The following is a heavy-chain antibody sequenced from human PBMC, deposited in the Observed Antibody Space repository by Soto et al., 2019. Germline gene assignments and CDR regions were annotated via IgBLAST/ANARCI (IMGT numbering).Heavy chain of an antibody. CDR2: TYYNGNA. D-gene: IGHD1-1*01. J-gene: IGHJ5*02. V-gene: IGHV4-39*02. CDR3: ARDQLEGNWFDP. CDR1: GASIDRSNYY. Sequence: SETLSLTCTVSGASIDRSNYYWDWIRQPPGKGLEWIGTTYYNGNAYYNPSLKSRVTMSVGTSKNHFSLKLISVTAADTAVYYCARDQLEGNWFDPWRQGTLVTVSS.